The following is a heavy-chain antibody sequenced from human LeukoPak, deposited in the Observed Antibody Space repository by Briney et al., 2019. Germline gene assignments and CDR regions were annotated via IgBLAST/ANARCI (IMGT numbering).Heavy chain of an antibody. Sequence: SETLSLTCTVSGGSISSGNYYWNWIRQPAGKGLEWIGRIYTSGSTNYNPSLKSRVTISVDTSKNQFSLKLSSVTAADTAVYYCAREANPPGSFFDYWGQGTLVTVSS. V-gene: IGHV4-61*02. CDR3: AREANPPGSFFDY. J-gene: IGHJ4*02. D-gene: IGHD6-6*01. CDR2: IYTSGST. CDR1: GGSISSGNYY.